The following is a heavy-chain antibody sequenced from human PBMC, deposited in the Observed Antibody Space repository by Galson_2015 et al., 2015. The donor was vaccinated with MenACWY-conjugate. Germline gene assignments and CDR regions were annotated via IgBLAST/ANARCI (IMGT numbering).Heavy chain of an antibody. CDR2: VNSDGSGT. Sequence: SLRLSCAASGFTFSSYWMHWVRQAPGKGLVWVSRVNSDGSGTGHADSVKGRFTISRGNAKNMLFLQMNSLKVEDTAVYYCARSYVPGSDRKNYYMDVWGRGTTVTVSS. CDR3: ARSYVPGSDRKNYYMDV. CDR1: GFTFSSYW. J-gene: IGHJ6*03. V-gene: IGHV3-74*01. D-gene: IGHD3-16*01.